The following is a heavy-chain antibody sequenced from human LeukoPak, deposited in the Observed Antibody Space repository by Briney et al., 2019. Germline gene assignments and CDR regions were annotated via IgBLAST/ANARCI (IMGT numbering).Heavy chain of an antibody. CDR3: ASTGPENYGGHGGSFDS. Sequence: GGSLRLSCAASGFTVSSNYMSWVRQAPGKGLEWVSVIYSGGSTYYADSVTGRFTISRHNSKNTLYLQMNSLRAEDTAVYYCASTGPENYGGHGGSFDSWGEATLLTVSS. D-gene: IGHD4-23*01. J-gene: IGHJ4*02. V-gene: IGHV3-53*04. CDR2: IYSGGST. CDR1: GFTVSSNY.